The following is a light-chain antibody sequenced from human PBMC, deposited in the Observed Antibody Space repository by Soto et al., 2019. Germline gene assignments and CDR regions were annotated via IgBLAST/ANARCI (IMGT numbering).Light chain of an antibody. J-gene: IGLJ2*01. CDR1: SSDVGGYNY. V-gene: IGLV2-14*01. CDR2: EVS. CDR3: SSYTSSSTVV. Sequence: QSALTQPASVSVSPGQSITISCTGTSSDVGGYNYVSWYQQHPGKAPKLMIYEVSNRPSGVSNRFSGSKSGNTASLTISVLQAEDEADYYCSSYTSSSTVVFGGGTKVT.